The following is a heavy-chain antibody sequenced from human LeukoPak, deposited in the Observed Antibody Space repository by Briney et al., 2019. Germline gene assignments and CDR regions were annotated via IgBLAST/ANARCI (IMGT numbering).Heavy chain of an antibody. V-gene: IGHV4-34*01. D-gene: IGHD3-9*01. CDR1: GGSFSGYY. CDR2: INHSGST. CDR3: AREDILTDGNWFDP. Sequence: PSETLSLTCAVYGGSFSGYYWSWIRQPPGKGLEWIGEINHSGSTNYNPSLKSRVTISVDTSKNQFSLKLSSVTAADTAVYYCAREDILTDGNWFDPWGQGTLVTVSS. J-gene: IGHJ5*02.